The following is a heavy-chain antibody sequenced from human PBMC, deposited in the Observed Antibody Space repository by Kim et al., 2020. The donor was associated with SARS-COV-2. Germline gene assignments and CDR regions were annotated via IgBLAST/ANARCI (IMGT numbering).Heavy chain of an antibody. CDR3: ARGRITIFGVVTGAFDI. D-gene: IGHD3-3*01. CDR2: IYYSGST. V-gene: IGHV4-31*03. CDR1: GDSISSGGYY. Sequence: SETLSLTCTVSGDSISSGGYYWSWIRQHPGKGLEWIGYIYYSGSTYYNPSLKSRVTISVDTSKKQFSLKLSSVTAADTVVYYCARGRITIFGVVTGAFDIWGQGTMVTVSS. J-gene: IGHJ3*02.